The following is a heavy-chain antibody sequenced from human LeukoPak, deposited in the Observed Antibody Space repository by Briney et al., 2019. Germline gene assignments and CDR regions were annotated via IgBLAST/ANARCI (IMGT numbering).Heavy chain of an antibody. Sequence: GGSLRLSCAASGFTFSSYAMSWVRQAPGKGLEWVGRIKSKTDGGTTDYAAPVKGRFTISRDDSKNTLYLQMNSLKTEDAAVYYCTTGVKELPIGLWGQGTLVTVSS. CDR3: TTGVKELPIGL. CDR1: GFTFSSYA. J-gene: IGHJ4*02. V-gene: IGHV3-15*01. CDR2: IKSKTDGGTT. D-gene: IGHD1-26*01.